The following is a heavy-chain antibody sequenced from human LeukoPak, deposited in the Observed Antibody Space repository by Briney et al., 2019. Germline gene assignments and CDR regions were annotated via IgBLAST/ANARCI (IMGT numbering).Heavy chain of an antibody. V-gene: IGHV4-61*02. CDR2: IYTSGST. J-gene: IGHJ6*03. CDR1: GGSISSGSYY. Sequence: PSETLSLTCTVSGGSISSGSYYWSRIRQPAGKGLEWIGRIYTSGSTNYNPSLKSRVTISVDTSKNQFSLKLSSVTAADTAVYYCARASVTYYYYYYMDVWGKGTTVTVSS. CDR3: ARASVTYYYYYYMDV. D-gene: IGHD4-11*01.